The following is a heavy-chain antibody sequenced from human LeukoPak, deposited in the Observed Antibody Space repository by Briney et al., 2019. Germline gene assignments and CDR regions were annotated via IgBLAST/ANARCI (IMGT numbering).Heavy chain of an antibody. Sequence: PGGSLRLSCAASGFTVMTNDMTWVRQAPGKGLEWVSVLYSDGNTKYADSVQGRFTISRDNSKNTLYLEMNSLSPDDTAVYYCARGVEPLAANTLAYWGQGTLVTVSS. CDR1: GFTVMTND. J-gene: IGHJ4*02. CDR2: LYSDGNT. V-gene: IGHV3-53*01. D-gene: IGHD1-14*01. CDR3: ARGVEPLAANTLAY.